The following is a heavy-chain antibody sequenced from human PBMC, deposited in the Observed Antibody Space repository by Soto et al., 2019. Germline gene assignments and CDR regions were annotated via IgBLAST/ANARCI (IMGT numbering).Heavy chain of an antibody. CDR1: GYTFTSYY. CDR3: ARGYCSSTSCYILGDFDY. D-gene: IGHD2-2*02. Sequence: QVQLVQSGAEVKKPGASVKVSCKASGYTFTSYYMHWVRQAPGQGLEWMGIINPSGGSTSYAQKFQGRVTMTRDTSTRTVYMELSSLRSEDTAVYYCARGYCSSTSCYILGDFDYWGQGTLVTVSS. V-gene: IGHV1-46*01. J-gene: IGHJ4*02. CDR2: INPSGGST.